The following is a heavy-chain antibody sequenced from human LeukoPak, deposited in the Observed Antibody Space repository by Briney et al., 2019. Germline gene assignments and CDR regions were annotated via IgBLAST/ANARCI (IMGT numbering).Heavy chain of an antibody. Sequence: SQTLSLTCTVSGGSISSGGYYWSWIRQHPGKGLEWIGYIYYSGSTYYNPSLKSRVTISVDTSKNQFCLKLSSVTAADTAVYYCARDLYCSSTSCYDYYYYGMDVWGQGTTVTVSS. D-gene: IGHD2-2*01. V-gene: IGHV4-31*03. J-gene: IGHJ6*02. CDR3: ARDLYCSSTSCYDYYYYGMDV. CDR1: GGSISSGGYY. CDR2: IYYSGST.